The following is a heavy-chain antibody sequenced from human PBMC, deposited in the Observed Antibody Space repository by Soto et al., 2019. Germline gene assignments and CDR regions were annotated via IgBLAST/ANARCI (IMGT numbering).Heavy chain of an antibody. Sequence: GGSLRLSCAASGFTFSSYAMSWVRRAPGKGLEWVSAISGSGGSTYYADSVKGRFTISRDNSKNTLYLQMNSLRAEDTAVYYCAKHGSGYLWYFDYWGQGTLVTVSS. CDR2: ISGSGGST. CDR3: AKHGSGYLWYFDY. V-gene: IGHV3-23*01. J-gene: IGHJ4*02. CDR1: GFTFSSYA. D-gene: IGHD3-22*01.